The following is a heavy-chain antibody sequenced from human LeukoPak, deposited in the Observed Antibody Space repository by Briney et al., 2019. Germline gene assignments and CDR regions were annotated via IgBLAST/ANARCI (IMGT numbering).Heavy chain of an antibody. V-gene: IGHV3-30*02. D-gene: IGHD3-10*01. CDR2: IRYDGSNK. CDR1: GFTFSSYG. Sequence: GGSLRLSCAASGFTFSSYGMHWVRQAPGKGLEWVAFIRYDGSNKYYADSVKGRFTISRDNSKNTLYLQMNSLRAEDTAVYYCAYYYGSGSYVRGAFDIWGQGTMVTVSS. CDR3: AYYYGSGSYVRGAFDI. J-gene: IGHJ3*02.